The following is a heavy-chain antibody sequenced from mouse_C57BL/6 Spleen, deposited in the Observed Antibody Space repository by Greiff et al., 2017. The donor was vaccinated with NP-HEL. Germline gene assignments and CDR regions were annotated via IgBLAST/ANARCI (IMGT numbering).Heavy chain of an antibody. J-gene: IGHJ3*01. CDR3: ARGYPFAY. Sequence: EVQVVESGGGLVKPGGSLKLSCAASGFTFSDYGMHWVRQAPEKGLEWVAYISSGSSTIFYADTVKGRFTISRDNAKNTLFLQMTSLRSEDTAMYYCARGYPFAYWGQGTLVTVSA. CDR1: GFTFSDYG. D-gene: IGHD2-2*01. CDR2: ISSGSSTI. V-gene: IGHV5-17*01.